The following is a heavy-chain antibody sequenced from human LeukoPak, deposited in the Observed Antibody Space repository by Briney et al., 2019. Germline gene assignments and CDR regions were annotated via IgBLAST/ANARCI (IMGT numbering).Heavy chain of an antibody. V-gene: IGHV3-33*01. J-gene: IGHJ4*02. CDR2: IWHDGSDI. D-gene: IGHD6-19*01. CDR1: GFTFSTYN. Sequence: ERSLRLSCAASGFTFSTYNMHWVRQAPGKGLEWVALIWHDGSDIYYADSVKGRFTISRHNSKNTLYLQMNSLRAEDTAVYYCAREHSSGWYSDYWGQGTLVTVSS. CDR3: AREHSSGWYSDY.